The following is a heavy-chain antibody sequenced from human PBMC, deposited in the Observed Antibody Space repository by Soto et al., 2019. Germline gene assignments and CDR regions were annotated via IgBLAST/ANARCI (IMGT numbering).Heavy chain of an antibody. Sequence: QVQLVQSGGEVKKPGASVTVSCKASGYTFINYHITWGRQAPGQGLEWMAWINTYNGMTDYAKKFQVRVTMTRDTSTSTAYMELRNLGSDDTAVYFCAKSPRGEMATDWGQGTLVTVSS. J-gene: IGHJ4*02. CDR2: INTYNGMT. D-gene: IGHD2-21*01. CDR1: GYTFINYH. V-gene: IGHV1-18*01. CDR3: AKSPRGEMATD.